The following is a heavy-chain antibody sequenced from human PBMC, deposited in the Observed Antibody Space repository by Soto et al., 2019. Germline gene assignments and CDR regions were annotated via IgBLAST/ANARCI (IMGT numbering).Heavy chain of an antibody. CDR2: ISYDGSNK. Sequence: QVQLVESGGGVVQPGRSLRLSCAASGFTFSSYAMHWVRQAPGKGLEWVAVISYDGSNKYYADSVKGRFTISRDNSKNSLYLQMNSLRAEDTAVYYCVRQILTAYYDSSGYNDAFDIWGLGTMVTVSS. CDR1: GFTFSSYA. D-gene: IGHD3-22*01. J-gene: IGHJ3*02. V-gene: IGHV3-30-3*01. CDR3: VRQILTAYYDSSGYNDAFDI.